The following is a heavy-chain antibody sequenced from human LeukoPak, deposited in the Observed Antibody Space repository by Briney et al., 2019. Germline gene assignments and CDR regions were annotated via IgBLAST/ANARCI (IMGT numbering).Heavy chain of an antibody. CDR2: IFYSGSA. D-gene: IGHD6-6*01. CDR1: GDSISGYY. J-gene: IGHJ4*02. V-gene: IGHV4-59*01. Sequence: SDTLSLTCTVSGDSISGYYCHWIRQPPRKGREGIAYIFYSGSANYNPSFKSRVTISVDTSKNQFSLKLSSLTAADTAVYYCARDRSVSARLFDYWGEGTLVTVS. CDR3: ARDRSVSARLFDY.